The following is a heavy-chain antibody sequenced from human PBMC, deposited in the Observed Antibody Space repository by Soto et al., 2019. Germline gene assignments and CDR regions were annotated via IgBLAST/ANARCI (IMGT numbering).Heavy chain of an antibody. D-gene: IGHD3-22*01. CDR3: ARHGKYYYDKSGSDS. V-gene: IGHV5-51*01. CDR1: GYNFADYW. J-gene: IGHJ5*01. CDR2: INPEDSDT. Sequence: GESLKISCKGYGYNFADYWIGWVRQMPGKGLEWLGIINPEDSDTRYSPSFQGQVTISADKSISTAYLQWRSLKASDTAMYYCARHGKYYYDKSGSDSWGQGTLVTVSS.